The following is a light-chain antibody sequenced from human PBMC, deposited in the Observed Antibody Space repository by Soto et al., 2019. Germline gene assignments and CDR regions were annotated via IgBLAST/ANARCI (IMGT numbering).Light chain of an antibody. CDR3: SSYTSSSLYV. Sequence: QSALTQPASVSGSPEQSITMSCSVTSSDVGGYNYVSWYQQHPGKVPKLIIYEVSNRPSGVSNRFSGSKSGNTASLTISGLQAEDEADYYCSSYTSSSLYVFGTGTKVTVL. CDR2: EVS. J-gene: IGLJ1*01. CDR1: SSDVGGYNY. V-gene: IGLV2-14*01.